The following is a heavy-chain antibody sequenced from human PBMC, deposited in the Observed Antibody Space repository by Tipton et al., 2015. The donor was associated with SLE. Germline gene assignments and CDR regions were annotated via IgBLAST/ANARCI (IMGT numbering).Heavy chain of an antibody. Sequence: GSLRLSCAASGFTFNTHAMSWVRQAPGKGLEWISVISGGGGITDYAESVKGRLTISRDNAKNALYLQMNSLRAEDTAVYYCARHRSLFGYDYWGQGTLVTVSS. V-gene: IGHV3-23*01. CDR2: ISGGGGIT. CDR3: ARHRSLFGYDY. CDR1: GFTFNTHA. J-gene: IGHJ4*02. D-gene: IGHD3-3*01.